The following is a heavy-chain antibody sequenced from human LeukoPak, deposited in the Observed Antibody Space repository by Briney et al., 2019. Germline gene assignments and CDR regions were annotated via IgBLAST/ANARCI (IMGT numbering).Heavy chain of an antibody. V-gene: IGHV1-24*01. D-gene: IGHD2-8*01. J-gene: IGHJ6*02. Sequence: VSVRVSCRVSGYPLNELSMHWVRQAPGKGLEWMGGFHREDGDKIYAQSFQGRFTLTKDTSADTAYMELSSLRSEDTAVYYCATAGLMGPTYFGLFVWGQGTTVTVSS. CDR1: GYPLNELS. CDR2: FHREDGDK. CDR3: ATAGLMGPTYFGLFV.